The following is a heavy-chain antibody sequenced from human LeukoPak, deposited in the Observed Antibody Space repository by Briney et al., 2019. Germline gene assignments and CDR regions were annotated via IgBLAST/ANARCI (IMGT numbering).Heavy chain of an antibody. D-gene: IGHD3-10*01. Sequence: GGSLRLSCAASGFTFDDYAMHWVRQAPGKGLEWVSGISWNSGSIGYADSVKGRFTISRDNAKNSLYLQMNTLRAEDTAVYYCARDLVWFGEPKGYYNYMDVWGKGTTVTVSS. CDR2: ISWNSGSI. CDR1: GFTFDDYA. CDR3: ARDLVWFGEPKGYYNYMDV. V-gene: IGHV3-9*01. J-gene: IGHJ6*03.